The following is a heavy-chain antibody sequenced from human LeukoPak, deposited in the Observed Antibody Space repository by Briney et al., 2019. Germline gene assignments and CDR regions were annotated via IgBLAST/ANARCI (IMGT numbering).Heavy chain of an antibody. CDR3: ARPLHPREGRKVGYSSSWWHAFDI. D-gene: IGHD6-13*01. V-gene: IGHV4-34*01. CDR1: GGSFSGYY. Sequence: PSETLSLTCAVYGGSFSGYYWSWIRQPPGKGLEWIGEINHSGNTNYNPSLKSRVTISVDTSKNQFSLKLSSVTAADTAVYYCARPLHPREGRKVGYSSSWWHAFDIWGQGTMVTVSS. J-gene: IGHJ3*02. CDR2: INHSGNT.